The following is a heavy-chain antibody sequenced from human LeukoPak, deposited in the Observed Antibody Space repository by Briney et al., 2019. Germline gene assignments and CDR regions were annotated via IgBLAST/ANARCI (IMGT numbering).Heavy chain of an antibody. Sequence: ASVKVSCKASGGTFSSYAISWVRQAPGQGLEWMGGIIPIFGTANYAQKFQGRVTITTDESTSTAYVELSSLRSEDTAVYYCARGGDTAMTDNWFDPWGQGTLVTVSS. CDR1: GGTFSSYA. J-gene: IGHJ5*02. V-gene: IGHV1-69*05. CDR2: IIPIFGTA. CDR3: ARGGDTAMTDNWFDP. D-gene: IGHD5-18*01.